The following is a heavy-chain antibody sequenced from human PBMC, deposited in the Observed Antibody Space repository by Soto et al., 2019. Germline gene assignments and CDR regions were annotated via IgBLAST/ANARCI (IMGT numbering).Heavy chain of an antibody. J-gene: IGHJ6*02. CDR1: GYSFTSYW. CDR3: ARPSQPYYYHGMDV. V-gene: IGHV5-51*01. Sequence: PGDSLKISCTGSGYSFTSYWIGWVRQLPGKGLECMGIIYPGDSDTRYSPSFQGQVTISADKSISTAYLQWSSLKASDTAMYYCARPSQPYYYHGMDVWGQGTTVTVSS. CDR2: IYPGDSDT. D-gene: IGHD5-18*01.